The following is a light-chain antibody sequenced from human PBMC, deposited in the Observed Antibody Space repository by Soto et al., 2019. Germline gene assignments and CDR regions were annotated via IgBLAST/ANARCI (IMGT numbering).Light chain of an antibody. J-gene: IGKJ1*01. Sequence: AIQMTQSPSSLSASVGDRVIITCRASQGIRNDLGWFQQKPGKAPKLLIYAASRLQSGVPSRFSGSGSSTDFTLTINSLQPEDFATYYCLQDYDFPWTFGHGTKVEIK. CDR3: LQDYDFPWT. V-gene: IGKV1-6*01. CDR1: QGIRND. CDR2: AAS.